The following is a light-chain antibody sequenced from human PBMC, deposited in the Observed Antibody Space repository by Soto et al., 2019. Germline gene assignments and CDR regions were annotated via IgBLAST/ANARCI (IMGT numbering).Light chain of an antibody. J-gene: IGLJ1*01. V-gene: IGLV2-14*01. CDR2: DVS. Sequence: QSALTQPASVSGSPGQSITISCTGTSSDVGGYNYVSWYQQHPGKAPKLMIYDVSNRPSGVSNRFSGSKSGNTASLTISWLQAEDEADYYCSSYTSSSTRRYVFGTGTKVTVL. CDR1: SSDVGGYNY. CDR3: SSYTSSSTRRYV.